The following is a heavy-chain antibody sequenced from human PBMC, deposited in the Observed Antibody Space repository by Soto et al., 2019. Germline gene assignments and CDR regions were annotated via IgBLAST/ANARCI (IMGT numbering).Heavy chain of an antibody. D-gene: IGHD3-16*02. CDR2: IYYSGST. Sequence: SETLSLTCTVSGGSISSYYWSWIRQPPGKGLEWIGYIYYSGSTNYNPSLKSRVTISVDTSKNQFSLKLTSVTAADTAVYYCARRYLGNFDYWGQGTRVSVSA. CDR3: ARRYLGNFDY. J-gene: IGHJ4*02. CDR1: GGSISSYY. V-gene: IGHV4-59*01.